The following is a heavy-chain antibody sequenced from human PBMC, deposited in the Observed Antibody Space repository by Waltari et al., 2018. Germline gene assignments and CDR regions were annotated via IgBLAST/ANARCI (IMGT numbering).Heavy chain of an antibody. V-gene: IGHV4-59*08. CDR3: ARLSYGDYFFDY. CDR1: GGSISSYY. J-gene: IGHJ4*02. D-gene: IGHD4-17*01. CDR2: IYYSGST. Sequence: QVQLQESGPGLVKPSETLSLTCTVSGGSISSYYWSWIRQPPGKGLEWIGYIYYSGSTNYNPSLKSRVTISVDTSKNQFSLKLSSVTAADTAVYYCARLSYGDYFFDYWGQGTLVTVSS.